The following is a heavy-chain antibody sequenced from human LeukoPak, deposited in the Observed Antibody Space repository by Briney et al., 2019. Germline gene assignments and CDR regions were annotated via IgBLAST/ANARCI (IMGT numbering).Heavy chain of an antibody. Sequence: SVKVSCKASGGTFSSYAISWVRQAPGQGLEWMGGIIPIFGTANYAQKFQGRVTITTDESTSTAYMELSSLRSEDTAVYYCARDPTLGDYDFWSGYYGDAFDIWGQGTMVTVSS. D-gene: IGHD3-3*01. CDR1: GGTFSSYA. V-gene: IGHV1-69*05. J-gene: IGHJ3*02. CDR3: ARDPTLGDYDFWSGYYGDAFDI. CDR2: IIPIFGTA.